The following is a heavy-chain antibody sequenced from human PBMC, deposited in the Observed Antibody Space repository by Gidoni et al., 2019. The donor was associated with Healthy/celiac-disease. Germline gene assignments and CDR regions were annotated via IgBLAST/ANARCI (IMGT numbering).Heavy chain of an antibody. CDR1: GYTFTSYD. D-gene: IGHD2-8*01. CDR3: ARGGYCTNGVCYSDGMDV. V-gene: IGHV1-8*01. Sequence: QVQLVQPGAEVKKPGASVTVSCKASGYTFTSYDLNWVRQATGQGLEWMGGMNTNSGNTGYAQKFQGRVTMTRNTSISTAYMGLSSLRSEDTAVYYCARGGYCTNGVCYSDGMDVWGQGTTVTVSS. J-gene: IGHJ6*02. CDR2: MNTNSGNT.